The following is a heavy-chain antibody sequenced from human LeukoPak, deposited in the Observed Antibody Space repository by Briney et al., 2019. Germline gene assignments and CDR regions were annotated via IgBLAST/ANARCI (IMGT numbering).Heavy chain of an antibody. CDR1: GDSVSSSNYY. J-gene: IGHJ4*02. CDR2: INHSGST. D-gene: IGHD1-14*01. Sequence: SETLSLTCTVFGDSVSSSNYYWAWFRQPPGKGLEWIGEINHSGSTNYNPSLKSRVTISVDTSKNQFSLKLSSVTAADTAVYYCARDLGNFDYWGQGTLVTVSS. CDR3: ARDLGNFDY. V-gene: IGHV4-39*07.